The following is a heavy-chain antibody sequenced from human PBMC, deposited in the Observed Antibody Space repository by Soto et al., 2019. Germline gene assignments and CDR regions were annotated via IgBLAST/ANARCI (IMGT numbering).Heavy chain of an antibody. CDR3: AKDRTMARGIRAFDI. D-gene: IGHD3-10*01. Sequence: VGSLRLSCVAPGFAFGNYPMAWVRQTRGKGLQWISTISGSGGMTDYEDSVRGRFTVSIDHSKDTVHLQMTSLRADDTAVYYCAKDRTMARGIRAFDIWGQGTTVTVSS. V-gene: IGHV3-23*01. CDR1: GFAFGNYP. J-gene: IGHJ3*02. CDR2: ISGSGGMT.